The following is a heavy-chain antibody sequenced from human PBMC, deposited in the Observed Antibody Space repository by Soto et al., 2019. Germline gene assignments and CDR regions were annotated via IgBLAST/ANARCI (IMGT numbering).Heavy chain of an antibody. D-gene: IGHD3-10*01. J-gene: IGHJ5*02. CDR1: GGSFSGYY. Sequence: SSETLSLTCAVYGGSFSGYYWSWIRQPPGKGLEWIGEINHSGSTNYNPSLKSRVTISVDTSKNQFSLKLSSVTAADTAVYYCARGSPPNLLWFGGLYNWFDPWGQGTLVTVS. CDR3: ARGSPPNLLWFGGLYNWFDP. V-gene: IGHV4-34*01. CDR2: INHSGST.